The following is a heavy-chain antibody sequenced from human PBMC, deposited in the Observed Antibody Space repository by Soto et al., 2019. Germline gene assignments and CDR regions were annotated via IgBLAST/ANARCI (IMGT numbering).Heavy chain of an antibody. J-gene: IGHJ6*02. CDR2: IYTSGST. V-gene: IGHV4-4*07. D-gene: IGHD6-19*01. Sequence: QVQLQESGPGLVKPSETLSLTCTVSGGSISSYYWSWIRQPAGKGLEWIGRIYTSGSTNYNPSLKSRVTMSVATSKNQFSLKLSSVTAADTAVYYCARDFALAVAPRNGGNYYYYGMDVWGQGTTVTVSS. CDR3: ARDFALAVAPRNGGNYYYYGMDV. CDR1: GGSISSYY.